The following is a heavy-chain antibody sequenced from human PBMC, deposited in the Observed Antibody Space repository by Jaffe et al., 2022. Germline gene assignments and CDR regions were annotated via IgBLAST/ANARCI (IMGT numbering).Heavy chain of an antibody. Sequence: EVQMLESGGGLVQPGESLRLSCAASGFSFDAHAMSWVRQAPGKGLEWVSAMSGGGGNIQYADSVKGRFTISRDNSKNTLYLQMNSLRAEDTAVYYCAKDLRNWAAARTHDYYMDVWGKGTTVTVSS. J-gene: IGHJ6*03. CDR2: MSGGGGNI. D-gene: IGHD6-13*01. CDR3: AKDLRNWAAARTHDYYMDV. CDR1: GFSFDAHA. V-gene: IGHV3-23*01.